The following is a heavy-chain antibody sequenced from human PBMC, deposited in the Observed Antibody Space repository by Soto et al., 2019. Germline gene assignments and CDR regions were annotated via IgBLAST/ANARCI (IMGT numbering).Heavy chain of an antibody. V-gene: IGHV3-30-3*01. CDR1: GFTFSSYA. CDR2: ISSDGSNE. CDR3: ARFKGCSGGSCYPYFDY. D-gene: IGHD2-15*01. J-gene: IGHJ4*02. Sequence: QVQLVESGGGVVQPGRSLRLSCAASGFTFSSYAMHWVRQAPGKGLEWVAVISSDGSNEYYAGSVKGRFTISRDNSKNTMYLQMNSLRAEDTDVYYCARFKGCSGGSCYPYFDYWGQGTLVTVSS.